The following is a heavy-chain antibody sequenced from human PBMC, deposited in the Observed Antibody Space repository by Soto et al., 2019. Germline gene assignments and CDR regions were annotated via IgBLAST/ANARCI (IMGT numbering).Heavy chain of an antibody. V-gene: IGHV5-51*01. CDR2: IYPGDSDT. Sequence: GESLEISCKGSGYSFTSYWIGWVRQMPGKGLEWMGIIYPGDSDTRYSPSFQGQVTISADKSISTAYLQWSSLKASDTAMYYCATLRYYDILTGYRIGGMDVWGQGTTVTVS. J-gene: IGHJ6*02. CDR3: ATLRYYDILTGYRIGGMDV. CDR1: GYSFTSYW. D-gene: IGHD3-9*01.